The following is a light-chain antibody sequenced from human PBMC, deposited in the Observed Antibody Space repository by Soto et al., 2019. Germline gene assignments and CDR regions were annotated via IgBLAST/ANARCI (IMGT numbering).Light chain of an antibody. CDR3: QQYNNWPLWT. CDR1: QSVRSY. CDR2: GAS. Sequence: EIVMTQSPATLSVSPGDRATLSCRASQSVRSYLAWYQQKPGQSPRLLISGASTRATGIPARFSGSGSGTEFTLTISSLQSEDFAVYYCQQYNNWPLWTFGQGTKVDIK. V-gene: IGKV3-15*01. J-gene: IGKJ1*01.